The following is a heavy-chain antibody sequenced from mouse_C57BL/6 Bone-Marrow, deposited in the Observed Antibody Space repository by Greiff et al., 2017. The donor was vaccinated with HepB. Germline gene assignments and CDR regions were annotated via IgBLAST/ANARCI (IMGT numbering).Heavy chain of an antibody. D-gene: IGHD1-1*01. V-gene: IGHV1-52*01. CDR1: GYAFTNYL. CDR3: ARSLITTVVGGYFDV. Sequence: QVQLQQSGAELVRPGTSVKVSCKASGYAFTNYLIEWVKQRPIQGLEWIGNIDPSDSETHYNQKFKDKATLTVDKSSSTAYMQLSSLTSEDSAVYYCARSLITTVVGGYFDVWGTGTTVTVSS. J-gene: IGHJ1*03. CDR2: IDPSDSET.